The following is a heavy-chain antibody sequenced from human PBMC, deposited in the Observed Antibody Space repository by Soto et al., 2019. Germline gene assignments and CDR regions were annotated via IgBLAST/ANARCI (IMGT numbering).Heavy chain of an antibody. J-gene: IGHJ6*01. D-gene: IGHD1-26*01. V-gene: IGHV3-30*18. Sequence: QVQLVESGGGVVQPGGSLRLSCAASGFTFSSYGVHWVRQAPGKGLEWVAVISNDGIKKNYGESAKGRFTISRDNAKNTLYLQMNSPRTEDTSVYYCAKSPQWVAKGGKDVWGQGTTVTVSP. CDR2: ISNDGIKK. CDR1: GFTFSSYG. CDR3: AKSPQWVAKGGKDV.